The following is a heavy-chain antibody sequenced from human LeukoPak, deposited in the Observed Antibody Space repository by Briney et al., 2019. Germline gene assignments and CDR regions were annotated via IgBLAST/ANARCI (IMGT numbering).Heavy chain of an antibody. J-gene: IGHJ6*03. D-gene: IGHD3-10*01. CDR1: GFTFSSYW. V-gene: IGHV4-34*01. Sequence: PGGSLRLSCAASGFTFSSYWMSWVRQPPGKGLEWIGEINHSGSTNYNPSLKSRVTISVDTSKNQFSLKLSSVTAADTAVYYCARHLWFGDPRSTYYYYYMDVWGKGTTVTISS. CDR2: INHSGST. CDR3: ARHLWFGDPRSTYYYYYMDV.